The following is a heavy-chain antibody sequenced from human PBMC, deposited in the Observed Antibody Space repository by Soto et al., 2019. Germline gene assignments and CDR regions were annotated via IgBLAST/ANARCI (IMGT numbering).Heavy chain of an antibody. D-gene: IGHD3-10*01. CDR3: ARLLVRGGYYYYYYGMDV. J-gene: IGHJ6*02. CDR1: GGTFSSYA. V-gene: IGHV1-69*13. CDR2: IIPIFGTA. Sequence: ASVKVSCKASGGTFSSYAISWVRHAPGQGLEWMGGIIPIFGTANYAQKFQGRVTITADESTSTAYMELSSLRSEDTAVYYCARLLVRGGYYYYYYGMDVWGQGTTVTVS.